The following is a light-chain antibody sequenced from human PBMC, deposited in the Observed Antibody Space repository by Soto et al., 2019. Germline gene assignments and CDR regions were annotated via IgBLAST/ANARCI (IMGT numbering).Light chain of an antibody. CDR2: DVN. Sequence: QPVLTQPRSVSGSPGQSVTISCTGTSSDVGVYNFVSWHQQHPGKAPKLVIYDVNKRPSEVPDRFSASKSGNTASLTISGLQAEDEADYYCSSYTDTNTFVFGGGTKLTVL. V-gene: IGLV2-11*01. CDR3: SSYTDTNTFV. J-gene: IGLJ2*01. CDR1: SSDVGVYNF.